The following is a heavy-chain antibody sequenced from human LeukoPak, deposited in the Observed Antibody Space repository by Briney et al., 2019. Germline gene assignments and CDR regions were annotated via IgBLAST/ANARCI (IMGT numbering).Heavy chain of an antibody. V-gene: IGHV3-48*02. D-gene: IGHD4-23*01. CDR2: ISSSSSTI. J-gene: IGHJ4*02. CDR3: AREDYFGNGY. CDR1: GFTFSSYS. Sequence: GGSLRLSCAASGFTFSSYSMNWVRPAPGKGLEWVSYISSSSSTIYSADSVKGRFTISRDNAKHSLYLQMNSLRDEDTAVYYCAREDYFGNGYWGQGTLVTVSS.